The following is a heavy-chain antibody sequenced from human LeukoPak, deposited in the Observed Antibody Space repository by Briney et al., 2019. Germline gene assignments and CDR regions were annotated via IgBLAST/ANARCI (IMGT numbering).Heavy chain of an antibody. V-gene: IGHV5-51*01. CDR2: IYPGDSDT. D-gene: IGHD3-10*01. CDR3: ARHLQPGSKELDY. CDR1: GYSFTTYW. J-gene: IGHJ4*02. Sequence: GESLKISCKGSGYSFTTYWIGWVRQMPGKGLEWMGIIYPGDSDTRYSPSFQGQVTISTDKSISTAYLQWSSPKASDTAIYYCARHLQPGSKELDYWGQGTLVTVSS.